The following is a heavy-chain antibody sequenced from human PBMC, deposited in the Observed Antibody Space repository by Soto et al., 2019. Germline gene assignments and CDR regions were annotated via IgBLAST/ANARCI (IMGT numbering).Heavy chain of an antibody. V-gene: IGHV4-4*02. D-gene: IGHD1-26*01. Sequence: QVRLQESGPGLVKTSGTLSLTCAVSGGSVSSPNYWSWVRQSPGQGLEWIGGMFHCGSTNYNPSLKSRVTISIDKSKNQFSLSLASVTAADTAVYYCAREVAGTYWYFDLWGRGALITVSS. CDR2: MFHCGST. CDR1: GGSVSSPNY. CDR3: AREVAGTYWYFDL. J-gene: IGHJ2*01.